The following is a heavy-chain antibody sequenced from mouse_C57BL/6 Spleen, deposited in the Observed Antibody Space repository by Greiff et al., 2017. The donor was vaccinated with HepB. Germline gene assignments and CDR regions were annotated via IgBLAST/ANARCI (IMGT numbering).Heavy chain of an antibody. V-gene: IGHV1-12*01. D-gene: IGHD1-1*01. Sequence: LQQSGAELVRPGASVKMSCKASGYTFTSYNMHWVKQTPRQGLEWIGAIYPGNGDTSYNQKFKGKATLTVDKSSSTAYMQLSSLTSEDSAVYFCASTVVAPYYYAMDYWGQGTSVTVSS. CDR1: GYTFTSYN. CDR3: ASTVVAPYYYAMDY. CDR2: IYPGNGDT. J-gene: IGHJ4*01.